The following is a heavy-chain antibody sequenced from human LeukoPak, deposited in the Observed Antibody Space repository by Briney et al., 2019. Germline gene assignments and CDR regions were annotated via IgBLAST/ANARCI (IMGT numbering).Heavy chain of an antibody. CDR2: ISSGSRTI. CDR1: GFTFSSYS. CDR3: ARDAYYYDSSGYYLPAGADY. D-gene: IGHD3-22*01. J-gene: IGHJ4*02. V-gene: IGHV3-48*01. Sequence: GGSLRLSCAASGFTFSSYSMNWVRQAPGKGLEWVSYISSGSRTIYYAGSVKGRFTISRDNAKNSLYLQMNSLRAEDTAVYYCARDAYYYDSSGYYLPAGADYWGQGTLVTVSS.